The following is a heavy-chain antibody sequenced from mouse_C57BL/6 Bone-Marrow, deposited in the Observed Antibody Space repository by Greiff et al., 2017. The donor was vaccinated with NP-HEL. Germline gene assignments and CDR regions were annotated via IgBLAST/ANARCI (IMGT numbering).Heavy chain of an antibody. J-gene: IGHJ2*01. CDR2: ISDGGSYT. Sequence: EVMLVESGGGLVKPGGSLKLSCAASGFTFSSYAMSWVRQTPEKRLEWVATISDGGSYTYYPDNVKGRFTISRDNAKNNLYLQMSHLKSEDTAMYYCAREGTLSTRITTRYFDYWGQGTTLTVSS. CDR1: GFTFSSYA. V-gene: IGHV5-4*01. D-gene: IGHD2-4*01. CDR3: AREGTLSTRITTRYFDY.